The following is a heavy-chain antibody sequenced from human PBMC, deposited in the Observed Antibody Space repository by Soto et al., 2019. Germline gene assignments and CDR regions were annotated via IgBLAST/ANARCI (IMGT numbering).Heavy chain of an antibody. CDR3: AAALSLQGHYYYYGMDV. CDR2: IVVGSGNT. D-gene: IGHD4-4*01. Sequence: GASVKVSCKASGFTFTSSAVQWVRQARGQRLEWIGWIVVGSGNTNYAQKFQERVTITRDMSTSTAYMELSSLRSEDTAVYYCAAALSLQGHYYYYGMDVWGQGTTVTVSS. CDR1: GFTFTSSA. V-gene: IGHV1-58*01. J-gene: IGHJ6*02.